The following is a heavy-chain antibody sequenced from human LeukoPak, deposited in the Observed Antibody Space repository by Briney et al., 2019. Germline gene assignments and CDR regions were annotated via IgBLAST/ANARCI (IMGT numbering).Heavy chain of an antibody. J-gene: IGHJ3*02. Sequence: GGSLRLSCAASGFTFDDYAMHWVRQAPGKGLEWVSGISWNSGSIGYADSVKGRFTISRDNAKNSLYLQMNSLRAEDTALYYCARIAVAAHDAFDIWGQGTMVTVSS. CDR1: GFTFDDYA. CDR3: ARIAVAAHDAFDI. D-gene: IGHD6-19*01. CDR2: ISWNSGSI. V-gene: IGHV3-9*01.